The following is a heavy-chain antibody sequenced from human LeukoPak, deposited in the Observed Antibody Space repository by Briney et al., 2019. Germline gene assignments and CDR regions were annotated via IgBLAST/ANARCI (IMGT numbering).Heavy chain of an antibody. J-gene: IGHJ4*02. CDR3: AKGPPQLVSGDGVY. D-gene: IGHD6-6*01. CDR1: GFTFSSYS. CDR2: ISGGGGST. Sequence: PGGSLRLSCAGSGFTFSSYSMNWVRQAPGKGLEWVSTISGGGGSTYYADSVKGRFTISRDNSKNTLYLQMNSLRAEDTAVYYCAKGPPQLVSGDGVYWGQGTLVTVSS. V-gene: IGHV3-23*01.